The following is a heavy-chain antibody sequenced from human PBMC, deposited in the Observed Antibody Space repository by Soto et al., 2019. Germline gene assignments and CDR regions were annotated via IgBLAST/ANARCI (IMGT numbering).Heavy chain of an antibody. CDR1: GASISSNYW. CDR2: VFHSGNT. CDR3: AAVTAGCSGTTSQIDP. J-gene: IGHJ5*02. V-gene: IGHV4-4*02. D-gene: IGHD2-15*01. Sequence: QVHLQESGPGLVDPSGTLSLTCAVSGASISSNYWWTWVRQSPTKGLEWIGEVFHSGNTNYNPSPKNLVAISGGKSNIQFCLKLTSVTAADTAVYYCAAVTAGCSGTTSQIDPWGQGTLVTVCS.